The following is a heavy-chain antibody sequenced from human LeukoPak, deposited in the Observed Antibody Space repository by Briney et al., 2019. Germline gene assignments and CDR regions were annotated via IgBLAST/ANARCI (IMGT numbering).Heavy chain of an antibody. V-gene: IGHV1-8*02. CDR1: GYTFTGYY. D-gene: IGHD2-2*01. CDR2: MNPNSGNT. CDR3: ARVGTMPER. Sequence: ASVKVSCKASGYTFTGYYMHWVRQATGQGLEWMGWMNPNSGNTGYAQKFQGRVTMTRNTSISTAYMELSSLRSEDTAVYYCARVGTMPERWGQGTLVTVSS. J-gene: IGHJ4*02.